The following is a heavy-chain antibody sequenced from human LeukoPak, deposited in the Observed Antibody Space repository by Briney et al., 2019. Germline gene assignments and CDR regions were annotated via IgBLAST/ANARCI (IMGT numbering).Heavy chain of an antibody. CDR2: ISGTASST. Sequence: PGGSLRLSCAASGFTFSNYGLSWVRQAPGKGLEWVSAISGTASSTYYAESVKGRYTISRDNYKNTLYLEVDSLRDEDTAVYYCAKXRXTCXTTNCYYDALDIWGQGTMVTVSS. CDR1: GFTFSNYG. J-gene: IGHJ3*02. V-gene: IGHV3-23*01. D-gene: IGHD2-2*01. CDR3: AKXRXTCXTTNCYYDALDI.